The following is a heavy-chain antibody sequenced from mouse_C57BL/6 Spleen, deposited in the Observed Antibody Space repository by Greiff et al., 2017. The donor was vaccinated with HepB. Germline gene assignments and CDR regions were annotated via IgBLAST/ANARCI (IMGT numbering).Heavy chain of an antibody. J-gene: IGHJ4*01. D-gene: IGHD2-10*01. V-gene: IGHV1-26*01. Sequence: EVQLQQSGPELVKPGASVKISCKASGYTFTDYYMNWVKQSHGKSLEWIGDINPNNGGTSYNQKFKGKATLTVDKSSSTAYMELRSLTSEDSAVYYCARNSYPYAMDYWGQGTSVTVSS. CDR2: INPNNGGT. CDR1: GYTFTDYY. CDR3: ARNSYPYAMDY.